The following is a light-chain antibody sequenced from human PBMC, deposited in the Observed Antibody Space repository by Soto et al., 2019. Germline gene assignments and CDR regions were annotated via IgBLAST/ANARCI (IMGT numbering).Light chain of an antibody. CDR2: GAF. J-gene: IGKJ2*01. Sequence: EIVLTQPPATLSVSPGERATLSCRTSQSVGSNLAWYQQKPGQAPRLLIYGAFIRAPGFPVTFRGTGSGSEFTLTITSLQSEDGALSYCQQYDKWPYTFGQGTKVDIK. CDR3: QQYDKWPYT. V-gene: IGKV3-15*01. CDR1: QSVGSN.